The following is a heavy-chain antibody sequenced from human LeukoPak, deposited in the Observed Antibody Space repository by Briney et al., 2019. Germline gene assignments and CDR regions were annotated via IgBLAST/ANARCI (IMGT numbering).Heavy chain of an antibody. V-gene: IGHV3-30*18. CDR3: AKDPRAWDYYYYGMDV. CDR2: ISYDGSNK. CDR1: GFTFSDYY. J-gene: IGHJ6*02. Sequence: GGSLRLSCAASGFTFSDYYMSWIRQAPGKGLEWVAVISYDGSNKYYADSVKGRFTISRDNSKNTLYLQMNSLRAEDTAVYYCAKDPRAWDYYYYGMDVWGQGTTVTVSS.